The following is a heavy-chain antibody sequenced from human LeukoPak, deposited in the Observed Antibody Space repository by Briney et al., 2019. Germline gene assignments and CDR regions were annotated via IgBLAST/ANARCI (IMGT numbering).Heavy chain of an antibody. CDR2: IIPLLRIA. V-gene: IGHV1-69*04. CDR1: GGTFSNDA. J-gene: IGHJ4*02. CDR3: AREAVGATCLDS. D-gene: IGHD1-26*01. Sequence: ASVKVSCKASGGTFSNDAINWVRQAPGQGLEWMGRIIPLLRIANYAQMFQGRVTITADNSATTAYMELGSLRSEDTALYYCAREAVGATCLDSWGQGTLVTVSS.